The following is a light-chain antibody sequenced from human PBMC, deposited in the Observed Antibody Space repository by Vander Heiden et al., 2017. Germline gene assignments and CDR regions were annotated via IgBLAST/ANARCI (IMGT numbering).Light chain of an antibody. CDR3: SSYTSSRWAV. Sequence: QSALTQPASVSGSPGQSITISCTGTSSDVGGYNYVSWYQQHPGKAPKLMIYEVSNRPSGVSNRFSGSTSGNTASLTISGLQAEDEADYYCSSYTSSRWAVFGGGTKLTVL. CDR1: SSDVGGYNY. V-gene: IGLV2-14*01. J-gene: IGLJ2*01. CDR2: EVS.